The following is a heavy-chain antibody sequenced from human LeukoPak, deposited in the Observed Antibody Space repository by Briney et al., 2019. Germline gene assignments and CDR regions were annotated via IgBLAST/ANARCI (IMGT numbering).Heavy chain of an antibody. D-gene: IGHD3-9*01. V-gene: IGHV3-7*01. Sequence: GGSLRLSCAASGFTFSSYWMSWVRQAPGKGLEWVSNIKQDGTEKNYVDSVKGRFTISGDNAKNTLYLQMNSLIAEDTAVYYCARDAHYDILTGTNMDVWGKGTTVTVSS. CDR2: IKQDGTEK. CDR3: ARDAHYDILTGTNMDV. J-gene: IGHJ6*03. CDR1: GFTFSSYW.